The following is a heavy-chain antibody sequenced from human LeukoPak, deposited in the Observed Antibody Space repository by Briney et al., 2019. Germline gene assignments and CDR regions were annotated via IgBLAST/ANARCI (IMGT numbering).Heavy chain of an antibody. V-gene: IGHV3-7*01. J-gene: IGHJ6*02. CDR1: GFTGSGYW. CDR3: ARKAYCSGASCPSYDDHGMAV. CDR2: INEEGTVK. D-gene: IGHD2-15*01. Sequence: GGSLSLSCAAAGFTGSGYWMSWVRPPRGRGVEWVANINEEGTVKYYVDSFNGRFTLSRDNANNSVFLQLNSLLADDTAVYYCARKAYCSGASCPSYDDHGMAVWGQGTTVTVSS.